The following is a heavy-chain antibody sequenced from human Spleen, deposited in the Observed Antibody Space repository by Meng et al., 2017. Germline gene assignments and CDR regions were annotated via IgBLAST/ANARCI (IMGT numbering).Heavy chain of an antibody. V-gene: IGHV3-48*03. Sequence: GESLKISCAASGFTFSSYEMNWVRQAPGKGLEWVSYISSSGSTIYYADSVKGRYTISSDNAKNSRYLQMNSLRAEDTAGYYCTGYRGSSYGYGDYWGQGTLVTVSS. CDR2: ISSSGSTI. CDR3: TGYRGSSYGYGDY. D-gene: IGHD5-18*01. J-gene: IGHJ4*02. CDR1: GFTFSSYE.